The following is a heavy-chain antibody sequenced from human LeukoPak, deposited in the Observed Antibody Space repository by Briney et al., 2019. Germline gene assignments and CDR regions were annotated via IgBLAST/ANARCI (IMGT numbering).Heavy chain of an antibody. V-gene: IGHV1-18*01. CDR3: ARDSRLYIAAAGTPWFDP. D-gene: IGHD6-13*01. Sequence: GASVKVSCKASGYTFTSYGISWVRQAAGQGLEWMGWISAFNGNTNYAQKLQGRVTMTTDTSTSTAYMELRSLRSDDTAVYYCARDSRLYIAAAGTPWFDPWGQGTLVTVSS. CDR1: GYTFTSYG. J-gene: IGHJ5*02. CDR2: ISAFNGNT.